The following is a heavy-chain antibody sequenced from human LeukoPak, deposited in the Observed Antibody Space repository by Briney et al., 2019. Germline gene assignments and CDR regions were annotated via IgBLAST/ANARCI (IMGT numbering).Heavy chain of an antibody. V-gene: IGHV3-30-3*01. Sequence: GGSLRLSCAASGFTFSSYAMHWVRQAPGKGLEWVAVISYDGSNKYYADSVKGRFTISRDNSKNTLYLQMNSLRAEDTAVYYCAKGGLEELAPFDYWGQGTLVTVSS. D-gene: IGHD1/OR15-1a*01. CDR2: ISYDGSNK. CDR1: GFTFSSYA. J-gene: IGHJ4*02. CDR3: AKGGLEELAPFDY.